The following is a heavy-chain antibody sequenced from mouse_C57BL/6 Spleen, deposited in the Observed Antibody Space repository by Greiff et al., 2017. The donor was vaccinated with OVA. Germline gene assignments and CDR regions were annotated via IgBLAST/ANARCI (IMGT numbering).Heavy chain of an antibody. V-gene: IGHV6-3*01. CDR1: GFTFSNYW. Sequence: EVQLVESGGGLVQPGGSMKLSCVASGFTFSNYWMNWVRQSPEKGLEWVAQIRLKSDNYATHYAESVKGRFTISRDDSKSSVYLQMNNLRAEDTGIYYCTTVVGPYYFDYWGQGTTLTVSS. D-gene: IGHD1-1*01. J-gene: IGHJ2*01. CDR3: TTVVGPYYFDY. CDR2: IRLKSDNYAT.